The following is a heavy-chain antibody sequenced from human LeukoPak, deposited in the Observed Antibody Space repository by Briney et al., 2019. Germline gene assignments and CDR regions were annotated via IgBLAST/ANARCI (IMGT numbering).Heavy chain of an antibody. Sequence: GGSLRLSCAASGFTFRSYSMSWVRQAPGKGLEWVAKMNEYGSDIFYVDSVKGRFTISRDNAKNSLYLQMDSLRAEDTAVYYCARPRGCSSNRCNNFDYWGQGALVTVSS. CDR3: ARPRGCSSNRCNNFDY. V-gene: IGHV3-7*01. D-gene: IGHD2-2*01. CDR2: MNEYGSDI. CDR1: GFTFRSYS. J-gene: IGHJ4*02.